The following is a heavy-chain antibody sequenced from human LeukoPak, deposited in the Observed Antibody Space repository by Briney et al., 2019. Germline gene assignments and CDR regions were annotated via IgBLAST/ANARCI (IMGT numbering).Heavy chain of an antibody. J-gene: IGHJ5*02. CDR3: ARVSNPQGATTVKTRGGYSFDP. Sequence: ASVKVSCKASGYTFTGYYMHWVRQAPGQGVEGMGWINPNSGGTNYAQKFQGRVTMTRATSLRTASMELTRLSSDDTAVYSCARVSNPQGATTVKTRGGYSFDPWGQGTLVTVSS. V-gene: IGHV1-2*02. CDR2: INPNSGGT. CDR1: GYTFTGYY. D-gene: IGHD4-17*01.